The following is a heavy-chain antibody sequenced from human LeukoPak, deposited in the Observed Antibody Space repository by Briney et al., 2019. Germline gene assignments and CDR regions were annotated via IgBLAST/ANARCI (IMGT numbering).Heavy chain of an antibody. CDR3: AKDDKWNDGGGAFDI. CDR2: ISASGGST. CDR1: GFTVSSNY. Sequence: GGSLRLSCAASGFTVSSNYMSWVRQAPGKGLEWVSAISASGGSTYYAASVKGRFTIYRDNSKNTLYLQMNILRAEDTALYYCAKDDKWNDGGGAFDIWGQGTMVTVSS. V-gene: IGHV3-23*01. J-gene: IGHJ3*02. D-gene: IGHD1-1*01.